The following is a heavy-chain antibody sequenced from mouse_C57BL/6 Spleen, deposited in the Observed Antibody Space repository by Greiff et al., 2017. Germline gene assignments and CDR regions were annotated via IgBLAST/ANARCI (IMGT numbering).Heavy chain of an antibody. J-gene: IGHJ2*01. V-gene: IGHV1-82*01. CDR3: ARRGVTTVVATGFDY. D-gene: IGHD1-1*01. Sequence: QVQLKESGPELVKPGASVKISCKASGYAFSSSWMNWVKQRPGKGLEWIGRIYPGDGDPNYNGKFKGKATLTADKSSSTAYMQLSSLTSEDSAVYFCARRGVTTVVATGFDYWGQGTTLTVSS. CDR1: GYAFSSSW. CDR2: IYPGDGDP.